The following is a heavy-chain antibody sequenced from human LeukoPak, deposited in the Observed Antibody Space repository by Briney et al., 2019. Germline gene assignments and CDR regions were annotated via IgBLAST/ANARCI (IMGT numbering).Heavy chain of an antibody. CDR2: INQDGSEK. J-gene: IGHJ4*02. Sequence: GGSLRLSCAASGFTFSTYWMSWVRQAPGKGLEWVANINQDGSEKYYVDIVKGRFTISRDNAKNSLYVQMNSLRAEDTAVYYCARGEWYGSGSYHFAYWGQGTLVTVSS. CDR1: GFTFSTYW. D-gene: IGHD3-10*01. V-gene: IGHV3-7*04. CDR3: ARGEWYGSGSYHFAY.